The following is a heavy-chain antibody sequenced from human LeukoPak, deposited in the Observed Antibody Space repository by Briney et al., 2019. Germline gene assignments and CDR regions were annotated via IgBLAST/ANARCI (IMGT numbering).Heavy chain of an antibody. D-gene: IGHD1-7*01. J-gene: IGHJ4*02. V-gene: IGHV1-69*04. Sequence: SVKVSCKASGGTFNSYVINWVRQAPGQGLEWMGRIITFLDIANYAQKLQGRVTITADKSTGTAYMELGSLRSEDTAVYYCARDLGGNWNYIWGQGTLVTVSS. CDR2: IITFLDIA. CDR3: ARDLGGNWNYI. CDR1: GGTFNSYV.